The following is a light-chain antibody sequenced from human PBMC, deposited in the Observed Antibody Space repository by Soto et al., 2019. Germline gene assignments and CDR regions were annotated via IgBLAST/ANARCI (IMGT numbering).Light chain of an antibody. CDR2: GTS. J-gene: IGKJ4*01. V-gene: IGKV3-20*01. CDR1: QSVTSNY. CDR3: QHSVGST. Sequence: EIVLTQSPGTLSLSPGETVTLSCRASQSVTSNYLAWYQQRPGQAPRLLIYGTSTRATGIPDRFTGSGSGTEFTLTTSRLEPEASAVYYCQHSVGSTVGGGTKVEIK.